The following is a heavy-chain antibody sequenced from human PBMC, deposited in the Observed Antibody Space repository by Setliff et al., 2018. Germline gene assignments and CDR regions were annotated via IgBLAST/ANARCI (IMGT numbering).Heavy chain of an antibody. CDR2: IHTTEGT. CDR3: ARGRNVAARLLDS. D-gene: IGHD6-6*01. V-gene: IGHV4-4*07. CDR1: GGSISNSY. J-gene: IGHJ4*02. Sequence: SETLSLTCTVSGGSISNSYWTWVRQSAGKGLEWVGRIHTTEGTKYNPSLMSRVTVSMDTSKNQFSLNLSSVTAADTAVYYCARGRNVAARLLDSWGQGTLVTVSS.